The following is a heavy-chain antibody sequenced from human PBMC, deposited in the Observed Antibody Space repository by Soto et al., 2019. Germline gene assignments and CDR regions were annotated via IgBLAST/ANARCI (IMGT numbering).Heavy chain of an antibody. J-gene: IGHJ4*02. CDR1: GGSFSGYY. V-gene: IGHV4-34*01. CDR3: ARGGSRIQLWLPDFEY. Sequence: SETLSLTCAVYGGSFSGYYWSWIRQPPGKGLEWIGEINHSGSTNYNPSLKSRVTISVDTSKNQFSLKLSSVTAADTAVYYCARGGSRIQLWLPDFEYWGQGTLVTLSS. D-gene: IGHD5-18*01. CDR2: INHSGST.